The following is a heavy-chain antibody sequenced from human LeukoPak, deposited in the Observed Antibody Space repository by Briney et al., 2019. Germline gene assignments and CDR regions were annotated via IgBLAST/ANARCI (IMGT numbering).Heavy chain of an antibody. CDR2: IYYSGST. CDR1: GGSISSSSYY. Sequence: SETLSLTCTVSGGSISSSSYYWSWIRQPPGKGLEWIGYIYYSGSTNYNPSLKSRVTISVDTSKNQFSLKLSSVTAADTAVYYCARRDYYGLRFDYWGQGTLVTVSS. D-gene: IGHD3-10*01. J-gene: IGHJ4*02. V-gene: IGHV4-61*01. CDR3: ARRDYYGLRFDY.